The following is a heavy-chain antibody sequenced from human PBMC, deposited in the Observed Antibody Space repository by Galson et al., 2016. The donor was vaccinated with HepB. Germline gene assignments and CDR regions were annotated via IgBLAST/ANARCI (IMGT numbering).Heavy chain of an antibody. CDR1: GFPFSNYW. J-gene: IGHJ4*02. D-gene: IGHD6-13*01. CDR3: TRVHRGGIAAASLQI. Sequence: SLRLSCAASGFPFSNYWMHWVRQAPGKGPVWVSRINSDGSSTTYADSVKGRFTISRDNAKNTLYLQMNSLRAEETALYYCTRVHRGGIAAASLQIWGQGTLVIVSS. CDR2: INSDGSST. V-gene: IGHV3-74*01.